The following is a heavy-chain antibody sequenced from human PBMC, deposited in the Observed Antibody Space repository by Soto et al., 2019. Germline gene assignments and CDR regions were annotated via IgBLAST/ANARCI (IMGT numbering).Heavy chain of an antibody. CDR3: GGSTVTTPNFDY. CDR1: GFTFSSYA. J-gene: IGHJ4*02. D-gene: IGHD4-4*01. Sequence: EVQLLESGGGLVQPGGSLRLSCAASGFTFSSYAMSWVRQAPGKGLEWVSAISGSGGSTYYADSVKGRFTISRDNSKNTLYLQMNSLRAEDTAVYYCGGSTVTTPNFDYWGQGTLVTVSS. V-gene: IGHV3-23*01. CDR2: ISGSGGST.